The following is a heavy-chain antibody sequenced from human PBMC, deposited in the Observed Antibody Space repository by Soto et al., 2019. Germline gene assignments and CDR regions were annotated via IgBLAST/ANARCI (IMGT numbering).Heavy chain of an antibody. V-gene: IGHV1-8*01. CDR1: GYTFTSYD. D-gene: IGHD1-1*01. CDR3: ARGYTTRTTSLYYYYGMDV. Sequence: QVQLVQSGAEVKKPGASVKVSCKASGYTFTSYDINWVRQATGQGLEWMGWMNPNSGNTGYAQKFRGRGTMTSNTSISTGYMELSSLRSEDTAVYYCARGYTTRTTSLYYYYGMDVWGQVATVIVSS. J-gene: IGHJ6*02. CDR2: MNPNSGNT.